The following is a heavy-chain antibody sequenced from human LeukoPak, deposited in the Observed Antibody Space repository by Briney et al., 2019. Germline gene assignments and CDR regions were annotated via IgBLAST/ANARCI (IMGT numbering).Heavy chain of an antibody. V-gene: IGHV1-69*13. J-gene: IGHJ4*02. CDR2: IIPIFSTA. CDR3: VRVPPGTTIYAY. CDR1: GGTFSSYA. Sequence: SVKVSCKASGGTFSSYAISWVRQAPGQGLEWMGGIIPIFSTANYAQKFQGRVTITADESTSTAYMELSSLRSEDTAIYYCVRVPPGTTIYAYWGQGTLVTVSS. D-gene: IGHD1-14*01.